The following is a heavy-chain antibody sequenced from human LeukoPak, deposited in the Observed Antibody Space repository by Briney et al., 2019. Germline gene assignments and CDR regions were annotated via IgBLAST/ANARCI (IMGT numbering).Heavy chain of an antibody. Sequence: ASVKVSCKASGYTFTGYYMHWVRQAPGQGLEWMGWINPNSGGTNYAQKFQGRVTMTRDTSISTAYMELSRPTSDDTAVYYCARDFSPVIAAAATVDYWGQGTLVTVSS. J-gene: IGHJ4*02. D-gene: IGHD6-13*01. CDR2: INPNSGGT. CDR1: GYTFTGYY. V-gene: IGHV1-2*02. CDR3: ARDFSPVIAAAATVDY.